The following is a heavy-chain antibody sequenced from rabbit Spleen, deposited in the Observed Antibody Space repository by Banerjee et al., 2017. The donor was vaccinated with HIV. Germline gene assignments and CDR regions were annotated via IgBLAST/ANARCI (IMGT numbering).Heavy chain of an antibody. Sequence: QEQLEEAGGGLVKPGGTLTITCKASGIDFSNYYYIYWVRQAPGKGQEVIAWIYTSDGSTCYSSCVTGRFTISRSTSLNTVDLKMTSLTAADTATYFCARYLAGYVGFGYISYLDLWGPGTLVTVS. J-gene: IGHJ4*01. CDR3: ARYLAGYVGFGYISYLDL. V-gene: IGHV1S43*01. CDR2: IYTSDGST. CDR1: GIDFSNYYY. D-gene: IGHD4-2*01.